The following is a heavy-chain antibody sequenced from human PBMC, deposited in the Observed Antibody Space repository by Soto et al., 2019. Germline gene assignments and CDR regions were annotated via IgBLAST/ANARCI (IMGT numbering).Heavy chain of an antibody. Sequence: PSETLSLTCTVSGGSISSYYWSWIRQPPGKGLEWIGYIYYSGSTNYNPSLKSRVTTSVDTSKNQFSLKLSSVTAADTAVYYCARDRKYYGSGSYPRVYYYGMDVWGQGTTVTVSS. CDR1: GGSISSYY. J-gene: IGHJ6*02. V-gene: IGHV4-59*01. CDR2: IYYSGST. D-gene: IGHD3-10*01. CDR3: ARDRKYYGSGSYPRVYYYGMDV.